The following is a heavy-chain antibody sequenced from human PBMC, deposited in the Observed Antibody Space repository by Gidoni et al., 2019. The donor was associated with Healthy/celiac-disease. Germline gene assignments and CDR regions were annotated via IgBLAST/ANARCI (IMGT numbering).Heavy chain of an antibody. J-gene: IGHJ4*02. CDR2: INHSGSA. Sequence: QVQLQQWGAGLLKPSETLSLTCAVYGGSFSGYYWSWIRQPPGKGLEWIGEINHSGSANYNPSLKSRVTISVDTSKNQFSLKLSSVTAADTAVYYCAREVHYYYDSSGYYMDYWGQGTLVTVSS. CDR1: GGSFSGYY. V-gene: IGHV4-34*01. CDR3: AREVHYYYDSSGYYMDY. D-gene: IGHD3-22*01.